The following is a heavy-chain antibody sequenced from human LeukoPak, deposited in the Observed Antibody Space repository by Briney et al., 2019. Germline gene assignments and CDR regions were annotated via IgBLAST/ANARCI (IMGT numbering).Heavy chain of an antibody. J-gene: IGHJ4*02. CDR2: ISAYNGNT. Sequence: ASVKVSCKASGYTFTSYGISWVRQAPGQGLEWMGWISAYNGNTNYAQKLQGRVTMTTDTSTSTAYMELRSLRSDDTAVYYCARWKDYYGSGSYFDYWGQGTLVTVSS. D-gene: IGHD3-10*01. CDR1: GYTFTSYG. V-gene: IGHV1-18*01. CDR3: ARWKDYYGSGSYFDY.